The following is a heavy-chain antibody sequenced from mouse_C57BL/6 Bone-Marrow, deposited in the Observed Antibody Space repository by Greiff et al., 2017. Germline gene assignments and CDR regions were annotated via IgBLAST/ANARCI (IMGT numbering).Heavy chain of an antibody. CDR1: GYTFTSYW. V-gene: IGHV1-55*01. J-gene: IGHJ4*01. CDR3: ERCRSNYSGNYYAMDY. D-gene: IGHD1-3*01. Sequence: QVQLQQPGAELVKPGASVKMSCKASGYTFTSYWITWVKQRPGQGLEWIGGIYPGGGGTNYNEKFKSKATLTVDTSSSPAYMQLSSLTSEDSAVYYGERCRSNYSGNYYAMDYWGQGTSVTVSS. CDR2: IYPGGGGT.